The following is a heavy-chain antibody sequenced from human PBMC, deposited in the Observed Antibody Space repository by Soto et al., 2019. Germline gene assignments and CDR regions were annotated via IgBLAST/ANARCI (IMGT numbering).Heavy chain of an antibody. Sequence: GGSLRLSCAVSGFTFSSYEMYWVRQAPGKGLEWISYISSTGDTVYYADSVKGRFTISRDNARNSLSVEMNSLRVADTGVYYCAREGFYAMDVWGQGTTVTVSS. CDR2: ISSTGDTV. CDR1: GFTFSSYE. J-gene: IGHJ6*02. V-gene: IGHV3-48*03. CDR3: AREGFYAMDV.